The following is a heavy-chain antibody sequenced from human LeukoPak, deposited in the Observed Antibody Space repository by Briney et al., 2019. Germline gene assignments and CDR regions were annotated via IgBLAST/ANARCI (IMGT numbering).Heavy chain of an antibody. CDR1: GGSGDSFSSSTYY. Sequence: PSETLSLTCTVSGGSGDSFSSSTYYWGWIRQPPGMGLEWIGNIYYTGSTYYNPSLKSRVTMSVDTSKNQFSLRVSSVTAADTAVYYCARLSKGRYFDYIFDYWGQGTLVTVSS. V-gene: IGHV4-39*01. CDR3: ARLSKGRYFDYIFDY. D-gene: IGHD3-9*01. CDR2: IYYTGST. J-gene: IGHJ4*02.